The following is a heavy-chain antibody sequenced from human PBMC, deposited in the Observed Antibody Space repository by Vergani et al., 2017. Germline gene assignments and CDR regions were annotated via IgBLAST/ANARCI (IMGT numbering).Heavy chain of an antibody. V-gene: IGHV1-69*08. D-gene: IGHD3-22*01. CDR1: GGTFSSYT. J-gene: IGHJ5*01. CDR3: ARELEYYDSPMRWFDS. Sequence: QVQLVQSGAEVKKPGSSVKVSCKASGGTFSSYTISWVRQAPGQGLEWMGRIIPILGIANYAQKFQGRVTITADKSTSTAYMELSRLRSEDTAVYYCARELEYYDSPMRWFDSWGQGTLVTVSS. CDR2: IIPILGIA.